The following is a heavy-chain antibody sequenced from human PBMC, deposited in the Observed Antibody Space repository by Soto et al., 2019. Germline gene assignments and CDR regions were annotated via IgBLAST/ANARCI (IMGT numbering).Heavy chain of an antibody. CDR2: IYYSGST. V-gene: IGHV4-61*08. CDR3: ARDSDGSGSYYKGPRSNYGMDV. D-gene: IGHD3-10*01. J-gene: IGHJ6*02. CDR1: GGSFSSGGYY. Sequence: XTLSLPCTVSGGSFSSGGYYWSWIRQPPGKGLEWVGYIYYSGSTNYNPSLKSRFTISVDTSKNKFSLKLSYVTAADTAVYYCARDSDGSGSYYKGPRSNYGMDVWGQGTTVTVSS.